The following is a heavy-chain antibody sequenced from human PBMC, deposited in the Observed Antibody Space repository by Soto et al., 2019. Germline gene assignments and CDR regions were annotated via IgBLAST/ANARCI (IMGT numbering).Heavy chain of an antibody. V-gene: IGHV3-9*01. CDR3: ARILGHHYYYGMDV. J-gene: IGHJ6*02. D-gene: IGHD2-8*02. CDR1: GFTFDDYA. CDR2: ISWNSGSI. Sequence: EVQLVESGGGLVQPGRSLRLSCAASGFTFDDYAMHWVRQAPGKGLEWVSGISWNSGSIGYADSVKGRFTISRDNAKNSLYLQMNSLRAEDTALYYCARILGHHYYYGMDVWGQGTTVTVSS.